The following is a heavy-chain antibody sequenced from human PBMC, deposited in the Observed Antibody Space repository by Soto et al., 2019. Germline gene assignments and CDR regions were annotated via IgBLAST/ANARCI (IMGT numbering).Heavy chain of an antibody. Sequence: GGSLRLSCAASGFTFSSYGMHWVRRAPGKGLEWVAVISYDGSNKYYADSVKGRFTISRDNSKNTLYLQMNSLRAEDTAVYYCAKDRIQLWFLTGKRYYYYGMDVWGQGTTVTVSS. J-gene: IGHJ6*02. D-gene: IGHD5-18*01. CDR2: ISYDGSNK. CDR1: GFTFSSYG. V-gene: IGHV3-30*18. CDR3: AKDRIQLWFLTGKRYYYYGMDV.